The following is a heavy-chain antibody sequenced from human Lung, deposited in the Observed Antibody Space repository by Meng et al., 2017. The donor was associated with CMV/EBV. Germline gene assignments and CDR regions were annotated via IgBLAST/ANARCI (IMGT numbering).Heavy chain of an antibody. J-gene: IGHJ4*02. D-gene: IGHD1-1*01. V-gene: IGHV4-39*07. Sequence: QFERQVSGPGWVVPSATLPLTCSVPGGSISRSTYYWAWIRQPPGKVLEWIGSLYDSGSTYYHPSLKSRVTISVDTSKTYCSLKLRSVTAADTAVYYCARDLEYWGQGTLVTVSS. CDR3: ARDLEY. CDR1: GGSISRSTYY. CDR2: LYDSGST.